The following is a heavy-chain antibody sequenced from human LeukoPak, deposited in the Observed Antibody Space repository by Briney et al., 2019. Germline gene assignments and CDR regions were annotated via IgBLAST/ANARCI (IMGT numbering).Heavy chain of an antibody. CDR2: ISWNSVVK. Sequence: GGSLRLSCAASGFVFGDYAMHWVRQAPGKGLEWVSGISWNSVVKGYADSVKSRSTISRDNAKNSLYLQMNSLRAEDTALYYCAKVSLNNYYDYWGQGILVTVSS. CDR3: AKVSLNNYYDY. J-gene: IGHJ4*02. CDR1: GFVFGDYA. V-gene: IGHV3-9*01. D-gene: IGHD5-24*01.